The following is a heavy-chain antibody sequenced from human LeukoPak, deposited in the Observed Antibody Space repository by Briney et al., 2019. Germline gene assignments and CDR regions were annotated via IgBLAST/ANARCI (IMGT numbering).Heavy chain of an antibody. D-gene: IGHD1-26*01. V-gene: IGHV3-74*01. CDR2: INSDGSST. CDR1: GFSFSSDW. J-gene: IGHJ4*02. Sequence: GGSLRLSCAASGFSFSSDWMHWVRQVPGEGLVWVSRINSDGSSTAYADSVKGRFTISRDNAKNTLSLQMNSLRVEDTAVYYCGRALGSPLDYWGQGTLVTVSS. CDR3: GRALGSPLDY.